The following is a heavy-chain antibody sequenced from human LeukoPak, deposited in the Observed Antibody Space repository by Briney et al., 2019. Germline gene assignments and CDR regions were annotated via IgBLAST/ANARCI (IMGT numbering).Heavy chain of an antibody. CDR1: GFTFSSYS. V-gene: IGHV3-21*01. Sequence: PGGSLRLSCAASGFTFSSYSMNWVRQAPGKGLEWVSSISSSSSYIYYADSVKGRFTISRDNAKNSLYLQMNSLRAEDTAVYYCAREGLRYSWFDPWGQGTLVTVSS. D-gene: IGHD3-3*01. CDR2: ISSSSSYI. J-gene: IGHJ5*02. CDR3: AREGLRYSWFDP.